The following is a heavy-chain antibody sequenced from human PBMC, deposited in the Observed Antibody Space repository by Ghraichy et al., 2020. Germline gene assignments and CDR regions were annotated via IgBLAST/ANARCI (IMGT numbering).Heavy chain of an antibody. CDR3: ASAWVRFGSEYFQH. D-gene: IGHD3-3*01. V-gene: IGHV3-48*02. J-gene: IGHJ1*01. CDR1: GFTFSSYS. CDR2: ISSSSSTI. Sequence: GGSLRLSCAASGFTFSSYSMNWVRQAPGKGLEWVSYISSSSSTIYYADSVKGRFTISRDNAKNSLYLQMNSLRDEDTAVYYCASAWVRFGSEYFQHWGQGTLVTVSS.